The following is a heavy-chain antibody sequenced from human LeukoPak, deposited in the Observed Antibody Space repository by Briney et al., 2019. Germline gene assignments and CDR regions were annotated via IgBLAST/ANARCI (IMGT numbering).Heavy chain of an antibody. CDR2: IFYSGST. CDR3: ARGPSYYYGSGTPGFVNAFDI. V-gene: IGHV4-59*01. CDR1: GGSISSYY. J-gene: IGHJ3*02. D-gene: IGHD3-10*01. Sequence: SETLSLTCTVSGGSISSYYWSWIRQPPGKGLEWIGYIFYSGSTNYNPSLKSRVTIPVDTSKNQFFLNLSSVTTAHTAVYYCARGPSYYYGSGTPGFVNAFDIWGQGTMVTVSS.